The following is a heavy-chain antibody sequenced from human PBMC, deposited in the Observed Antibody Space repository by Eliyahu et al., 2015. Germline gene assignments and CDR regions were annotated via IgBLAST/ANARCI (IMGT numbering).Heavy chain of an antibody. V-gene: IGHV3-30-3*01. J-gene: IGHJ4*02. D-gene: IGHD1-14*01. CDR1: GFTFSSYA. CDR3: ARGTPYY. Sequence: QVQLVESGGGXVQPGRSLXFXXAASGFTFSSYAMXGVRQAPGKGLGWVAVISYDGSNKYYADSVKGRFTISRDNSKNTLYLQMNSLRAEDTAVYYCARGTPYYWGQGTLVTVSS. CDR2: ISYDGSNK.